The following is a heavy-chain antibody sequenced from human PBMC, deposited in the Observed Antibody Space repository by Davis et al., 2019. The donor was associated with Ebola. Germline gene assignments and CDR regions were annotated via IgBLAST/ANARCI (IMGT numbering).Heavy chain of an antibody. Sequence: ASVKVSCKASGYAFTSYYIHWVRQAPGQGLEWMGMINSRVGSTINAQKFQGRVTMTRDTSTSTVYMELSSLRAEDTAVYYCARALVSPISGYFTPYFDHWGQGTLVTVSS. J-gene: IGHJ4*02. CDR3: ARALVSPISGYFTPYFDH. V-gene: IGHV1-46*01. CDR1: GYAFTSYY. CDR2: INSRVGST. D-gene: IGHD3-22*01.